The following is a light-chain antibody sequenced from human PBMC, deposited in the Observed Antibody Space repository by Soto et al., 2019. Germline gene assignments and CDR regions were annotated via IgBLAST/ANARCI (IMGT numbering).Light chain of an antibody. J-gene: IGKJ1*01. Sequence: EKMVPRCPAQGPVCPGESATLSCRASQSIGSNLAWYQQKPGQAPRLLLYAASIRASDLPDRFSGSGSGTEFSLTVSGLQSADFAVYFCQEYNKWRPWTFGHGTKVDIK. CDR1: QSIGSN. CDR2: AAS. V-gene: IGKV3-15*01. CDR3: QEYNKWRPWT.